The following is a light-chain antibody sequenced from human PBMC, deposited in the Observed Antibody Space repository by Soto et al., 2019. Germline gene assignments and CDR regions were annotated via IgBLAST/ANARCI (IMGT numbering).Light chain of an antibody. CDR3: QQYNNWTQT. V-gene: IGKV3-15*01. CDR2: GAS. Sequence: EIVMTQSPATRSLSAGERATLSWRASQSVSSNLAWYQQKPGQAPRLLIYGASTRATGIPARFSGSGSGTEFTLTISSLQYEDFAVYDGQQYNNWTQTFGQGTKVDNK. CDR1: QSVSSN. J-gene: IGKJ1*01.